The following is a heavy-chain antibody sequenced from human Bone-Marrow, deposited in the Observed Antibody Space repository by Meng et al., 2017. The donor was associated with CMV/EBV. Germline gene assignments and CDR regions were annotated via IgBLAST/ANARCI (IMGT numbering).Heavy chain of an antibody. J-gene: IGHJ6*02. CDR3: ANKYHGYYGMDV. V-gene: IGHV3-23*01. Sequence: GESLKISCAASGFTFSSYAMSWVRQAPGKGLEWVSYISRSSDYIYYVDSVKGRFTISRDNSKNTLYLQMNSLRAEDTAVYYCANKYHGYYGMDVWGQGTTVTVSS. D-gene: IGHD2-2*01. CDR2: ISRSSDYI. CDR1: GFTFSSYA.